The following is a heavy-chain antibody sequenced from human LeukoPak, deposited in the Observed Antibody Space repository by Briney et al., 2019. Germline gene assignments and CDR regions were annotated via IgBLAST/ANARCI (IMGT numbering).Heavy chain of an antibody. V-gene: IGHV3-30*02. CDR1: GFPFNNYG. Sequence: GGSLRLSCVASGFPFNNYGMLWVRQAPGKGLDWVAFIRYDGSVRYYADSVKGRFIISRDNFQNTLYLQMNGLRPEDTALYYCVKDNPLDYWGRGTLVIVSS. D-gene: IGHD1-14*01. J-gene: IGHJ4*02. CDR2: IRYDGSVR. CDR3: VKDNPLDY.